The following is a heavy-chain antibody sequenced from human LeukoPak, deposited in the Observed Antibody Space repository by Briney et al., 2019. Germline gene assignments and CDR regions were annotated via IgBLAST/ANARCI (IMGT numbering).Heavy chain of an antibody. D-gene: IGHD2-2*01. CDR1: GFTFSSYG. J-gene: IGHJ4*02. V-gene: IGHV3-30*18. CDR2: ISYDGSNK. CDR3: AKGPLWYQLLPFDY. Sequence: GGSLRLSCAASGFTFSSYGMHWVRQAPGKGLEWVAVISYDGSNKYYADSEKGRFTISRDNSKNTLYLQMNSLRAEDTAVYYCAKGPLWYQLLPFDYWGQGTLVTVSS.